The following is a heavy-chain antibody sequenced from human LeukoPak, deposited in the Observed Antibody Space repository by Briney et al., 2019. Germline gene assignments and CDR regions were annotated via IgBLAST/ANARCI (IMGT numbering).Heavy chain of an antibody. CDR3: ARDGRNYYGSGSSAFDI. D-gene: IGHD3-10*01. CDR1: GGSISSSNW. J-gene: IGHJ3*02. CDR2: IYHSGST. Sequence: SETLSLTCAVSGGSISSSNWWSWVRPPPGKGLEWIGEIYHSGSTNYNPSLKSRVTISVDKSKNQFSLKLSSVTAADTAVYYCARDGRNYYGSGSSAFDIWGQGTMVTVPS. V-gene: IGHV4-4*02.